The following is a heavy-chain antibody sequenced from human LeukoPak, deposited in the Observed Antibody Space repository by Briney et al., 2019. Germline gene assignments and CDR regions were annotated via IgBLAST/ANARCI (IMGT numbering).Heavy chain of an antibody. D-gene: IGHD3-3*01. CDR3: ARALWSGQPHWFDP. J-gene: IGHJ5*01. V-gene: IGHV4-59*01. CDR1: GGSISRYY. Sequence: PSETLSLTCTVSGGSISRYYWSWIRQPPGKGLEWIGYIYYSGSTNYNPSLKSRVTISVDTSKNQFSLKLSSVTAADTAVYYCARALWSGQPHWFDPWGQGTLVTVSS. CDR2: IYYSGST.